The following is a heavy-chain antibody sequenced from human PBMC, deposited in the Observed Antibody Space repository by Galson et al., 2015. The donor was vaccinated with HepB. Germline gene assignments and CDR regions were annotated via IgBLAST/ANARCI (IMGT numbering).Heavy chain of an antibody. V-gene: IGHV3-53*01. J-gene: IGHJ5*02. CDR1: GFTVSRNY. Sequence: SLRLSCAVSGFTVSRNYMNWVRQAPGKGLEWVSVIYSDGSTYYADSVKGRFTISRDNSKNTLYLQMNSLRAEDTAIYYCAKGYSSAWYTGMGSWGQGTLVTVSS. CDR2: IYSDGST. D-gene: IGHD6-19*01. CDR3: AKGYSSAWYTGMGS.